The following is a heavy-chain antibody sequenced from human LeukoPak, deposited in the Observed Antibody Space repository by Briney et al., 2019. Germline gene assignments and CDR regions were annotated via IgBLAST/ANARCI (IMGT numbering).Heavy chain of an antibody. V-gene: IGHV3-7*01. Sequence: PGGSLRLSCAASGFTFSSYWMTWVRQAPGKGLEWVANIKQDGSEKYYVDSVKGRFTISRDNAKNSLYLQMSSLRAEDTAVYYCARDRRAGSGYYRKADYWGQGTLVTVSS. CDR1: GFTFSSYW. CDR2: IKQDGSEK. CDR3: ARDRRAGSGYYRKADY. J-gene: IGHJ4*02. D-gene: IGHD3-22*01.